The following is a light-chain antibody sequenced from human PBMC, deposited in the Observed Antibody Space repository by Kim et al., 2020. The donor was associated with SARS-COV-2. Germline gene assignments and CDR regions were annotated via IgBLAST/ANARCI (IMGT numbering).Light chain of an antibody. V-gene: IGKV2-30*01. CDR1: QTLVYSDGNIY. J-gene: IGKJ3*01. CDR3: MQGTHWPFT. CDR2: KVS. Sequence: PASIACRSSQTLVYSDGNIYLNWCHQRPGQAPRSLIYKVSNRDSGVPDRCSGSGSGTDVTLQISRVEAEDVGVYYGMQGTHWPFTFGPGTKVDIK.